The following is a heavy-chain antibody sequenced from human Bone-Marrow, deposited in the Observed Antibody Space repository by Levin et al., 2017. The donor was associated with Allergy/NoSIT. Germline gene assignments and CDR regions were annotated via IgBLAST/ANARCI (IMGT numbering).Heavy chain of an antibody. V-gene: IGHV3-15*07. D-gene: IGHD1-26*01. CDR1: GFTFSNAW. CDR3: TTDDSGVRQWELSTRFDY. J-gene: IGHJ4*02. Sequence: PGGSLRLSCAASGFTFSNAWMNWVRQAPGKGLEWVGRIKSKTDGGTTDYAAPVKGRFTISRDDSKNTLYLQMNSLKTEDTAVYYCTTDDSGVRQWELSTRFDYWGQGTLVTVSS. CDR2: IKSKTDGGTT.